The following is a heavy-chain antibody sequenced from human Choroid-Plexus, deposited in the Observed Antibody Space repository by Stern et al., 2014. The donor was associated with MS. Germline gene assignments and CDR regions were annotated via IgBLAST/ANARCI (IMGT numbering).Heavy chain of an antibody. V-gene: IGHV1-2*02. Sequence: VQLEESGAEVKKLGASAKVSCKTSGYIFTGYYIHWVRQAPGKGLEWMAWINPNTGGTKYAQKFQGRVTKSRDTSISTAYVELSSLTTDDTAVYYCARDQRGITIFGVVTDYYYLGMDVWAQGTTVTVSS. J-gene: IGHJ6*02. D-gene: IGHD3-3*01. CDR3: ARDQRGITIFGVVTDYYYLGMDV. CDR1: GYIFTGYY. CDR2: INPNTGGT.